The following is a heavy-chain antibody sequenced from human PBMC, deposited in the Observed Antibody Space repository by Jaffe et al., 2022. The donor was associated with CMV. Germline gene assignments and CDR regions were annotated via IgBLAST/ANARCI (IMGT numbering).Heavy chain of an antibody. Sequence: QVQLQQWGAGLLKPSETLSLTCAVYGGSFSGYYWSWIRQPPGKGLEWIGEINHSGSTNYNPSLKSRVTISVDTSKNQFSLKLSSVTAADTAVYYCARDTANGWGFDYWGQGTLVTVSS. CDR2: INHSGST. CDR1: GGSFSGYY. V-gene: IGHV4-34*01. J-gene: IGHJ4*02. D-gene: IGHD5-18*01. CDR3: ARDTANGWGFDY.